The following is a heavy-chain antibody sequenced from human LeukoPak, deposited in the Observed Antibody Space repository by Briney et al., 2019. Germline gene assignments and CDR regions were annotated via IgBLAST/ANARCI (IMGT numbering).Heavy chain of an antibody. CDR1: GFAFRNYW. J-gene: IGHJ3*02. CDR2: ISGSGGTT. CDR3: ARSFGYGVDAFDI. D-gene: IGHD5-18*01. Sequence: GGSLRLSCVASGFAFRNYWMYWVRQAPGKGLEWVSAISGSGGTTYYADSVKGRFTISRDNSKNTLYLQMNSLRAEDTAVYYCARSFGYGVDAFDIWGQGTMVTVSS. V-gene: IGHV3-23*01.